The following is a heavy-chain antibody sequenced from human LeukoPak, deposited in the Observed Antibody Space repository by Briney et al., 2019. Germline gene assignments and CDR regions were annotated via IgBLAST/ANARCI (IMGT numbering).Heavy chain of an antibody. Sequence: GGSPRHSCAPPGVTFSDYYMSWVRPTPGKGLEWVSYISSRSSYTNHADSVKGQFTISTDKAKTSKYLQINRLTAEDPAPHTCPRRDWYAFDMWGQGTMVSVSS. CDR1: GVTFSDYY. J-gene: IGHJ3*02. CDR3: PRRDWYAFDM. D-gene: IGHD2-21*01. CDR2: ISSRSSYT. V-gene: IGHV3-11*03.